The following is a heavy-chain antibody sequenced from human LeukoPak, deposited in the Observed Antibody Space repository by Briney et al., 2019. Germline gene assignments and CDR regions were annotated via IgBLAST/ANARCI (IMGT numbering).Heavy chain of an antibody. V-gene: IGHV3-21*01. D-gene: IGHD2-2*01. CDR2: ISSSSSYI. J-gene: IGHJ4*02. CDR3: SRASAVPAANNFDY. CDR1: GFTFSSYR. Sequence: GGSLRLSCAASGFTFSSYRMNWVRQAPGKGLEWVSSISSSSSYIYYADSVKGRFTISRDNAKNSLYLQMNSLRAEDTAVYYCSRASAVPAANNFDYWGQGTLVTVSS.